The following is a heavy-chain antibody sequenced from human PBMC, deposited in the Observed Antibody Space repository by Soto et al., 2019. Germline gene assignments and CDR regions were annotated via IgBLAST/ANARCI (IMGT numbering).Heavy chain of an antibody. CDR2: ISYDGSNK. J-gene: IGHJ3*02. Sequence: QVQLVESGGGVVQPGRSLRLSCAASGFTFSSYGMHWVRQAPGKGLEWVAVISYDGSNKYYADSVKGRFTISRDNSKNTLYLQMNSLRAEDTAVYYCARRGWEAFDILGQGTMVTVSS. CDR1: GFTFSSYG. V-gene: IGHV3-30*03. D-gene: IGHD1-26*01. CDR3: ARRGWEAFDI.